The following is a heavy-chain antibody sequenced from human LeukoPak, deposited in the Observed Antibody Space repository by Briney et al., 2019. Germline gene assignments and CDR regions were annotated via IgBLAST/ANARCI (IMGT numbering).Heavy chain of an antibody. CDR3: ARDLDGSGSYYTDY. V-gene: IGHV1-18*01. CDR1: AYTFSKYG. CDR2: ISAYNGNT. Sequence: ASVKVSCKASAYTFSKYGFNWVRQAPGQGLEWMGWISAYNGNTKYAQKLQGRFTMSTDTSTSTAYMELRSLTSDDTAVYYCARDLDGSGSYYTDYWGQGTLVTVSS. D-gene: IGHD3-10*01. J-gene: IGHJ4*02.